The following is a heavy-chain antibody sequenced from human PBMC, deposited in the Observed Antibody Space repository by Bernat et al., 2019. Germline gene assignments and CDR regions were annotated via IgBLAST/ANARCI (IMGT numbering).Heavy chain of an antibody. D-gene: IGHD6-19*01. CDR2: IYYSGST. V-gene: IGHV4-59*01. Sequence: QVQLQESGPGLVKPSETLSLTCTVSGGSISSYYWSWIRQPPGKGLEWIGYIYYSGSTNYNPSLKSRVTISVDTSKNQFSLKLSSVTAADTAVYYCARGDSSGWYGVGFDPWGQGTLVTVSS. J-gene: IGHJ5*01. CDR3: ARGDSSGWYGVGFDP. CDR1: GGSISSYY.